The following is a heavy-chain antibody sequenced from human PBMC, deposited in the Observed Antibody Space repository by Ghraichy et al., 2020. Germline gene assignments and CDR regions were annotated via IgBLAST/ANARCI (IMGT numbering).Heavy chain of an antibody. V-gene: IGHV4-4*02. Sequence: SETLSLTCAVSGGSISSSNWWSWVRQPPGKGLEWIGEIYHSGSTNYNPSLKSRVTMSVDKSNNHFSLKLSYVTAADTAVYYCATAGGRGLDYWGQGTLVTVSS. CDR3: ATAGGRGLDY. J-gene: IGHJ4*02. D-gene: IGHD2-15*01. CDR1: GGSISSSNW. CDR2: IYHSGST.